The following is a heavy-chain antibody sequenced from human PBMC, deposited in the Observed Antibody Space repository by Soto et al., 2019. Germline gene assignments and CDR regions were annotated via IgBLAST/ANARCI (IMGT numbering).Heavy chain of an antibody. D-gene: IGHD3-10*01. CDR1: DDSISNYY. Sequence: PETLSLTCTFSDDSISNYYWSWIRQPPGKALDWIGYISHIGTGKNNPSLKSRLTISVDPSKNQLSLKLTSVTAADTAVYYCARDFRARDAFDLWGQGTMVTVSS. CDR2: ISHIGTG. J-gene: IGHJ3*01. CDR3: ARDFRARDAFDL. V-gene: IGHV4-59*01.